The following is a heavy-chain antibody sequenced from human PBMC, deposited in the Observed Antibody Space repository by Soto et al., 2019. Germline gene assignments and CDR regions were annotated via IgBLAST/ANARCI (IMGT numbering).Heavy chain of an antibody. J-gene: IGHJ4*02. D-gene: IGHD4-17*01. V-gene: IGHV3-13*01. CDR2: IGTAGDT. Sequence: EVQLVESGGGLVQPGGSLRLSCAASGFTFSSYDMHWVRQATGKGLEWVSAIGTAGDTYYPGSVKGRFTISRENAKNSLYLQMNSLRAGDTAVSYCARANGGLYYFDYWGQGTLVTVSS. CDR1: GFTFSSYD. CDR3: ARANGGLYYFDY.